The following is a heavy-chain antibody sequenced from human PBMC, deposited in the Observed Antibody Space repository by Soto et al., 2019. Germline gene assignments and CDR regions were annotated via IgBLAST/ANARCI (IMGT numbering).Heavy chain of an antibody. D-gene: IGHD3-3*01. V-gene: IGHV3-23*01. CDR1: GFTFSSYA. CDR3: AKGISWYYCGMDV. Sequence: GGSLRLSCAASGFTFSSYAMSWVPQAPGKRLQWISAIINNGGDTYYAASVKGRFTISRDNSKNTLYLEMNSLRADDTGVYYCAKGISWYYCGMDVWGQGTTITV. CDR2: IINNGGDT. J-gene: IGHJ6*02.